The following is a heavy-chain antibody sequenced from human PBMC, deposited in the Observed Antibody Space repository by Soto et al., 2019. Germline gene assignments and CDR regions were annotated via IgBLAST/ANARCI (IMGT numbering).Heavy chain of an antibody. Sequence: EVQLVESGGGLVKPGGSLRLSCAASGLTFGNLWMTWIRQAPGKAPEWVGRIKSEYNGGTTDYAAPVNGRYTISRDDSKSTLYLQMNSLKLEDTAVYYCTTDRPFTGGGVITTWGQGTLVTVSS. CDR1: GLTFGNLW. CDR3: TTDRPFTGGGVITT. J-gene: IGHJ3*01. V-gene: IGHV3-15*01. CDR2: IKSEYNGGTT. D-gene: IGHD3-10*01.